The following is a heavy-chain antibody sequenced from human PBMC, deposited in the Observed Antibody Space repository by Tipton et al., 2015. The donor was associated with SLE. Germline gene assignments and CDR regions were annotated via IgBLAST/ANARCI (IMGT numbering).Heavy chain of an antibody. CDR1: GFTVSSNY. CDR3: AKDQGVINYYYGMDV. Sequence: SLRLSCAASGFTVSSNYMSWVRQAPGKGLEWVSVIYSGCSTYYADSVNGRFTISRDNSKNTLYLQMNSLRAEDTAVYYCAKDQGVINYYYGMDVWGQGTTVTVSS. J-gene: IGHJ6*02. CDR2: IYSGCST. V-gene: IGHV3-53*05. D-gene: IGHD3-10*01.